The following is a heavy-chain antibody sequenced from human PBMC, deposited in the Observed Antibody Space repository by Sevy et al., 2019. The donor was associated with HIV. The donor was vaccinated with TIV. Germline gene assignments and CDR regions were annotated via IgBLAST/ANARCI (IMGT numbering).Heavy chain of an antibody. Sequence: GGSLRLSCAASGFTFSYYTMNWVRQAPGKGLEWVSYISSGSSYISYTDSVKGRFTISRDNAKNSLYLQMNSLRPEDTAMCFCARDRDYYGSGTFDAWGQGTTVTVSS. CDR2: ISSGSSYI. CDR3: ARDRDYYGSGTFDA. CDR1: GFTFSYYT. V-gene: IGHV3-21*06. J-gene: IGHJ6*02. D-gene: IGHD3-10*01.